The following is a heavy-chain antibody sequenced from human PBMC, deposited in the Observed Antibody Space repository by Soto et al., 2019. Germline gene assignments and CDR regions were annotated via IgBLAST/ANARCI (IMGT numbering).Heavy chain of an antibody. CDR3: ARRGFFGSGSYYDAFDI. J-gene: IGHJ3*02. D-gene: IGHD3-10*01. CDR1: GNSFTSYW. Sequence: GESLKISCKGSGNSFTSYWIGWVRQMPGKGLEWMGIIYPADSDTRYSPSFQGQVTISADKSISTAYLQWSSLKASDTAMYYCARRGFFGSGSYYDAFDIWGQGTMVTVSS. V-gene: IGHV5-51*01. CDR2: IYPADSDT.